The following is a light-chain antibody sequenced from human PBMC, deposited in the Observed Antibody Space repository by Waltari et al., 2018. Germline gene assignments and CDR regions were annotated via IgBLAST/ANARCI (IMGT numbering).Light chain of an antibody. CDR3: CSYVRNVTWV. J-gene: IGLJ3*02. V-gene: IGLV2-23*01. CDR1: SSDVGGYSL. Sequence: QSALTQPASVSGSPGQSITLSCIGTSSDVGGYSLVAWYQQHPGKAPKLMIYEDSKRPAGVSHRLSGLKTGNTASLTISGLQAEDEADYYCCSYVRNVTWVFGGGTKLTVL. CDR2: EDS.